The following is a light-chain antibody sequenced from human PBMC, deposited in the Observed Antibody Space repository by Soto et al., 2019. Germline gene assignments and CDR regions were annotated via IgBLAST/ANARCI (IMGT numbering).Light chain of an antibody. Sequence: QSVLTQPASVSESPGQSITISCTGTSSDVGAYNYVSWYQQHPGKAPKLMIYDVSNRPSGVSNRFSGSKSGNTASLTISGLQAEDEADYYCSSSTTPTTLVFGGGTKLTVL. CDR1: SSDVGAYNY. CDR2: DVS. V-gene: IGLV2-14*01. J-gene: IGLJ2*01. CDR3: SSSTTPTTLV.